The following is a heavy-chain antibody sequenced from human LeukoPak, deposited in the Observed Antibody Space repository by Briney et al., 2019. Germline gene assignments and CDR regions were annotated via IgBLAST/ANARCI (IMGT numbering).Heavy chain of an antibody. D-gene: IGHD6-13*01. CDR2: IKQDGSEK. CDR1: GFTFSSYW. CDR3: ARGGPAAGRFDY. V-gene: IGHV3-7*01. Sequence: PGGSLRLSCAASGFTFSSYWMSWVRQAPGKGLEWVENIKQDGSEKYYVDSVKGRFTIYRDNAKNTLYLQMKSLRAEDTAVYYCARGGPAAGRFDYWGQGTLVTVSS. J-gene: IGHJ4*02.